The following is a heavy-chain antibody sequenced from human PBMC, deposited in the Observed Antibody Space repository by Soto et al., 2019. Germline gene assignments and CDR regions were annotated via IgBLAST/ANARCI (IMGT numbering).Heavy chain of an antibody. CDR1: GYTLTDYY. CDR3: TRGAYYGSGTYPAYYFDS. CDR2: INPNSGGT. Sequence: AAVQISCKASGYTLTDYYIHWVRQAPGQGLEWMGWINPNSGGTNFAQKFRGWVTMTRDTSISTAYMELTSLKSADTAVYYCTRGAYYGSGTYPAYYFDSWGQGTLVTVSS. D-gene: IGHD3-10*01. J-gene: IGHJ4*02. V-gene: IGHV1-2*04.